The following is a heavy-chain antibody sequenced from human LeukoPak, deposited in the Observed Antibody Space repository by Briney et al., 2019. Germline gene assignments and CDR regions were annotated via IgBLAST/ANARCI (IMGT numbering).Heavy chain of an antibody. CDR3: AKFDSYQAVAGREGRIFDY. D-gene: IGHD6-19*01. CDR1: GFIFNSYA. Sequence: PGGFLRLSWAASGFIFNSYAIKLVRQAPGEGLGLGSVINGRGGSTYYADSVKGRFTISRDNSKNTLYLQMNSLRAEDTAVYYCAKFDSYQAVAGREGRIFDYWGQGTLVTVSS. V-gene: IGHV3-23*01. CDR2: INGRGGST. J-gene: IGHJ4*02.